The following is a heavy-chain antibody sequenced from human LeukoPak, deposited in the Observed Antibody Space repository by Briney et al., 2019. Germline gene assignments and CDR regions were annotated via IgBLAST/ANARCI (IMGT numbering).Heavy chain of an antibody. J-gene: IGHJ4*02. CDR3: ARARDGGNRALDY. D-gene: IGHD4-23*01. V-gene: IGHV3-53*01. Sequence: GGSLRLSCAASGFTVSSNYMSWVRQAPGKGLEWVSVIYSGGSTYYADSVKGRFTISRDNSKNTLYLQMNSLRAEDTAVYYCARARDGGNRALDYWGQGTLVTVSS. CDR2: IYSGGST. CDR1: GFTVSSNY.